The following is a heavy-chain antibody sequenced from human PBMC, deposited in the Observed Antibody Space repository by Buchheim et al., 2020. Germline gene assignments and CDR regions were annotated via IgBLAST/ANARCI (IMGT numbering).Heavy chain of an antibody. CDR2: INPGGEPI. D-gene: IGHD3-10*01. CDR3: ARELGSTYYFDY. CDR1: GYTFTRFY. J-gene: IGHJ4*02. Sequence: QVQLVQSGAEVKKPGASVKVSCKASGYTFTRFYIHWFRQAPGQGLEWMGIINPGGEPITYALKFQGRVTMTRDTSTNTVYMELSSRRSEDTAMYYCARELGSTYYFDYWGQGTL. V-gene: IGHV1-46*03.